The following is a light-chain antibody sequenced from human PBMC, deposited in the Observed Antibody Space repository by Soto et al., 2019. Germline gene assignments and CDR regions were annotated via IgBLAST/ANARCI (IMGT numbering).Light chain of an antibody. Sequence: PGERVTLSCRASQSVSSSYLTWYQQKPGQAPRLLIYGASTRATSIPARFSGSGSGTDFTLTISSLEPEDFAVYYCQQRRYWPVTFGQGTKVEIK. CDR1: QSVSSSY. CDR3: QQRRYWPVT. V-gene: IGKV3D-20*02. CDR2: GAS. J-gene: IGKJ1*01.